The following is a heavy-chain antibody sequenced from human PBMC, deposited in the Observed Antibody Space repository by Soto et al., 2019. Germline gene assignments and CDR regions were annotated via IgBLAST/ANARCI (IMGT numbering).Heavy chain of an antibody. CDR1: GFNFDDYA. Sequence: EVQVVESGGGLVQPGRSLRLSCVATGFNFDDYAMHWIRQAPGKGLEWVSGLSWRSGYIGYADSVKGRFTMSRDSATNSLFLQLNSLRPEDTALYYCVRGPSSGSSPEWGRGTLVTVS. J-gene: IGHJ4*02. CDR2: LSWRSGYI. V-gene: IGHV3-9*01. CDR3: VRGPSSGSSPE. D-gene: IGHD3-10*01.